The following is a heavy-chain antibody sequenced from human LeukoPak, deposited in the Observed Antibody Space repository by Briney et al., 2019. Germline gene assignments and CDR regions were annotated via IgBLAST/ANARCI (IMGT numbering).Heavy chain of an antibody. Sequence: GGSLRLSCAASGFTFSSYSMNWVRQAPGKGLEWVSYISSSSSTIYYADSVKGRFTISRDNAKNSLYLQMNSLRDEDTAVYYCAREVDTAMVTLLWDGYYYYGMDVWGQGTTVTVSS. CDR2: ISSSSSTI. J-gene: IGHJ6*02. V-gene: IGHV3-48*02. D-gene: IGHD5-18*01. CDR3: AREVDTAMVTLLWDGYYYYGMDV. CDR1: GFTFSSYS.